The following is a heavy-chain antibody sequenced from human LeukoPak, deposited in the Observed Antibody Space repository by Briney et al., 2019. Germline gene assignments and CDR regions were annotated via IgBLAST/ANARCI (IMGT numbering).Heavy chain of an antibody. V-gene: IGHV4-59*12. CDR2: SYNSVST. CDR1: GGSISNYY. CDR3: ARLGKGYCSGGSCYSGYYYYYYMDV. Sequence: SETLSLTCTVSGGSISNYYWSWIRQPPGKGLEWIGYSYNSVSTSYNPSLKTRVTISIDTSNNQFSLKLSSVTAADTAVYYCARLGKGYCSGGSCYSGYYYYYYMDVWGKGTTVTISS. D-gene: IGHD2-15*01. J-gene: IGHJ6*03.